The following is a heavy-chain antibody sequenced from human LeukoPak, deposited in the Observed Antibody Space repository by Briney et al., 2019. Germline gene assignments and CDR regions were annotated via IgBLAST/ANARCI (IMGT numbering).Heavy chain of an antibody. CDR1: GYRFTNYW. CDR3: ARDGRDAYYDVWSGYYTDYFDY. V-gene: IGHV5-51*01. J-gene: IGHJ4*02. D-gene: IGHD3-3*01. CDR2: IYPGDSDT. Sequence: GGSLQISCQGSGYRFTNYWVAGVRQLPGKGLEWMGIIYPGDSDTRYSPSFQGQVTISADKSISTAYLQWSSLKASDTAMYYCARDGRDAYYDVWSGYYTDYFDYWGQGTLVTVSS.